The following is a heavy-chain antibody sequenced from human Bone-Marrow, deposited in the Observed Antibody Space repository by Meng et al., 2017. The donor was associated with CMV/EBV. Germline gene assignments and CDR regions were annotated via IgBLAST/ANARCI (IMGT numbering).Heavy chain of an antibody. Sequence: KVSCKGSGYRFTSYWIGWVRQMPGKGLEWMGIIYPGDSDTRYSPSFQGQVTISADKSISTAYLQWSSLKASDTALYYCAGQGPVVPAAIRKYYYGMDVWGQGTTVTVSS. V-gene: IGHV5-51*01. J-gene: IGHJ6*02. D-gene: IGHD2-2*02. CDR3: AGQGPVVPAAIRKYYYGMDV. CDR2: IYPGDSDT. CDR1: GYRFTSYW.